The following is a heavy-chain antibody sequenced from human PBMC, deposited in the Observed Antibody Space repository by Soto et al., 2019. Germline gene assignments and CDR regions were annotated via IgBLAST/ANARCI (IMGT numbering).Heavy chain of an antibody. Sequence: EVQLVESGGGLVQPGGSLRLSCAASGFTFSSYSMNWVRQAPGKRLEWVSYISSSSSTIYYADSVKGRFTISRDNAKNALYLQMNSLRDEDTAVYYCARGLLIREVPTQPVDVWRQGTTLTVSS. V-gene: IGHV3-48*02. J-gene: IGHJ6*02. CDR2: ISSSSSTI. D-gene: IGHD3-10*01. CDR3: ARGLLIREVPTQPVDV. CDR1: GFTFSSYS.